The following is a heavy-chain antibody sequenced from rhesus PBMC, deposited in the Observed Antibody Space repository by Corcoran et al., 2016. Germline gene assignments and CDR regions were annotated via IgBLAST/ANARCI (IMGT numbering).Heavy chain of an antibody. CDR2: ITYSGST. Sequence: QVQLQESGPGLVKPSETLSLTCAVSGGSINSGYYYWSWIRQPPGKGREWIGHITYSGSTSHNPSLKSRVTISRDTSKTQFSLTLSSVTAADTAVYYCARSNAMVAYGLDSWGQGVVVTVSS. D-gene: IGHD4-4*01. CDR3: ARSNAMVAYGLDS. CDR1: GGSINSGYYY. V-gene: IGHV4-122*02. J-gene: IGHJ6*01.